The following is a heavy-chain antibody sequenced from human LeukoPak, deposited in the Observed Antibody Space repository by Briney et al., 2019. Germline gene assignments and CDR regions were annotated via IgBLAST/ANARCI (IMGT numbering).Heavy chain of an antibody. CDR1: GYTFTSYA. J-gene: IGHJ6*02. CDR3: ARDQGIVLVVDYGMDV. CDR2: INAGNGNT. V-gene: IGHV1-3*01. D-gene: IGHD2-15*01. Sequence: ASVKVSCKASGYTFTSYAMHWARQAPGQRLEWMGWINAGNGNTKYSQKFQGRVTITRDTSASTAYMELSSLRSEDTAVYYCARDQGIVLVVDYGMDVWGQGTTVTVSS.